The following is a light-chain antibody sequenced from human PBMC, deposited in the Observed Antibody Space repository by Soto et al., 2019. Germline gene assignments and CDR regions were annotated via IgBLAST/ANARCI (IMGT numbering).Light chain of an antibody. V-gene: IGKV2-30*01. Sequence: DVVLTQSPLSLPVTLGQPASISCRSSQSLIYSDGNTYLSWFHQRPGQSPMRLIYKVSKRDSGVPDRFSGSGSGTDFTLKISRVESEDVGVYFCMQGTHWPPWTFGQGTEVQIK. CDR3: MQGTHWPPWT. CDR2: KVS. CDR1: QSLIYSDGNTY. J-gene: IGKJ1*01.